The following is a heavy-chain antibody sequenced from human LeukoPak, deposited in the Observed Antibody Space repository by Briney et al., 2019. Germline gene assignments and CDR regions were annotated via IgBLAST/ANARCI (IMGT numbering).Heavy chain of an antibody. CDR3: ARHGGSYTFDF. V-gene: IGHV4-59*01. CDR1: GGSIGTYY. J-gene: IGHJ4*02. D-gene: IGHD1-26*01. CDR2: MYDSGNT. Sequence: SETLSLSCTVSGGSIGTYYWSWIRQPPGKGLELIGYMYDSGNTNYNPSLKSRVTISVDTSKNQFSLRLTSVTAADTAVYYCARHGGSYTFDFWGQGVLVTVSS.